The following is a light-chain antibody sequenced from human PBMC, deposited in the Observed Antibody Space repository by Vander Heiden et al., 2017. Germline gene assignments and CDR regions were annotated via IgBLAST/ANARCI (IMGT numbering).Light chain of an antibody. V-gene: IGLV8-61*01. Sequence: QTVVTQEPSFSVSPGGTVTLACGFRSASVSPSHSPRRRQQTPGQAPRTVIYNTTTRSSGVPDRFAGATLGKKAVLTITGAQANDEADYYRALDMGSGLWVFGGGTKLTVL. J-gene: IGLJ3*02. CDR3: ALDMGSGLWV. CDR2: NTT. CDR1: SASVSPSHS.